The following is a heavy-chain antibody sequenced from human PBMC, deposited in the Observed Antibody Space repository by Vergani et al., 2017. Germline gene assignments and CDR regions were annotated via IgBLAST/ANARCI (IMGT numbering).Heavy chain of an antibody. CDR2: MYHSGST. J-gene: IGHJ4*02. Sequence: QVQLQESGPGLVKPSGTLSLTCAVSGGSISSSNWWSLVRHPPGKGLEWIGEMYHSGSTNYNPSLKSRVTISVAKSKDQFSLKLSSVTAADTAVYYCARELTGATDYWGQGTLVTVSS. CDR3: ARELTGATDY. CDR1: GGSISSSNW. D-gene: IGHD7-27*01. V-gene: IGHV4-4*02.